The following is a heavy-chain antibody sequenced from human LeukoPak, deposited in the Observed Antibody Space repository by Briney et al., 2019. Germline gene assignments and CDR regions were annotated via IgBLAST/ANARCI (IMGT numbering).Heavy chain of an antibody. D-gene: IGHD2-2*01. V-gene: IGHV3-30*03. CDR1: GFTFSTYG. Sequence: QTGGSLRLSCAASGFTFSTYGIHWVRQAPGKGLEWVAVISYDGSNKYYADSVKGRFTISRDNSKNTLYLQMNSLRAEDTAVYYFPRGPCISTTGYGGFYFDYRGQGTLVTVSS. CDR2: ISYDGSNK. J-gene: IGHJ4*02. CDR3: PRGPCISTTGYGGFYFDY.